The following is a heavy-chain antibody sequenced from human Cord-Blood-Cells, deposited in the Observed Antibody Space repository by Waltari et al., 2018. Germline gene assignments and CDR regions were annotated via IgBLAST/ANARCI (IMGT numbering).Heavy chain of an antibody. V-gene: IGHV3-21*01. Sequence: EVQLVESGGGLVKPGGSLSLSCAASGLTCSSYSRNCVRQEPGKGLEGVYPINGSSSYVYYVDSRKSRCTISRDNAQNSLYLQRNGLRAEDTAVYYCARGGFGVVSYYFYGMDVWGQG. D-gene: IGHD3-3*01. J-gene: IGHJ6*02. CDR2: INGSSSYV. CDR3: ARGGFGVVSYYFYGMDV. CDR1: GLTCSSYS.